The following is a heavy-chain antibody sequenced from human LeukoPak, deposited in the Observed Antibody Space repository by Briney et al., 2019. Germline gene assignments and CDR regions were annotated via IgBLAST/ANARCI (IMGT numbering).Heavy chain of an antibody. D-gene: IGHD3-16*01. V-gene: IGHV1-2*02. CDR3: ARAGGSGELPLEHY. CDR2: INPNNGAT. CDR1: GYTFTGHY. Sequence: ASVRVSCKTSGYTFTGHYMHWVRQAPGQGLEWMGWINPNNGATNYAQKFQGRVTMTRDTSISTAYMELSRLSSDDTAVYYCARAGGSGELPLEHYWGQGTLVTVSS. J-gene: IGHJ4*02.